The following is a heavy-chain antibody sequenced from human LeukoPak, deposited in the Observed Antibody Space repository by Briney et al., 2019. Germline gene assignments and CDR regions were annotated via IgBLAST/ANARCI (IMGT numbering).Heavy chain of an antibody. CDR1: GLTVSSNY. J-gene: IGHJ4*02. Sequence: PGGSLRLSCAASGLTVSSNYMSWVCQAPGKGLEWVSVIYSGGSTYYADSVKGRFTISRDNSKNTLYLQMNSLRAEDTAVYYCARVDYGDYGFDYWGQGTLVTVSS. CDR2: IYSGGST. V-gene: IGHV3-66*01. CDR3: ARVDYGDYGFDY. D-gene: IGHD4-17*01.